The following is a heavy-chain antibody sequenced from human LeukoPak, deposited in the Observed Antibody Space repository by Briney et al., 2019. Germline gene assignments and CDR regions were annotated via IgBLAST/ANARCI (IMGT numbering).Heavy chain of an antibody. J-gene: IGHJ4*02. CDR1: GGSFSGYY. CDR3: ATSDTAMVVLGY. D-gene: IGHD5-18*01. V-gene: IGHV4-34*01. Sequence: SETLSLTCAVYGGSFSGYYWSWIRQPPGKGLEWIGEINHSGSTNYNPSLKSRVTISVDTSKNQFSLKLSSVTAADTAVYYCATSDTAMVVLGYWGQGTLVTVSS. CDR2: INHSGST.